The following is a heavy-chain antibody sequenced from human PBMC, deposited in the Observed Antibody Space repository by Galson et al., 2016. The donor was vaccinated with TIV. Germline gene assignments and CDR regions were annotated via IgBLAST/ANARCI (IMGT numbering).Heavy chain of an antibody. Sequence: SVKVSCKASGYSFLSYGMTWVRQAPGRRLEWLGWISAYNGDIKSARKFQGRVTMTTDTSTNTAYMELRSLGSDDTAVYYCATELYCSSISCYYYYGLDVWGHGTTVTVSS. V-gene: IGHV1-18*04. J-gene: IGHJ6*02. CDR3: ATELYCSSISCYYYYGLDV. D-gene: IGHD2-2*01. CDR2: ISAYNGDI. CDR1: GYSFLSYG.